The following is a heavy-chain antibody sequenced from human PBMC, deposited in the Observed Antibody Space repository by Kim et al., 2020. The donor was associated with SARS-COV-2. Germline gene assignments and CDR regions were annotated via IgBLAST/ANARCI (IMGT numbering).Heavy chain of an antibody. CDR3: ARDRVIGRGYKYYYYGMDV. CDR1: GGTFSSYA. CDR2: IIPIFGTA. Sequence: SVKVSCKASGGTFSSYAISWVRQAPGQGLEWMGGIIPIFGTANYAQKFQGRVTITADESTSTAYMELSSLRSEDTAVYYCARDRVIGRGYKYYYYGMDVWGQGTTVTVSS. J-gene: IGHJ6*02. V-gene: IGHV1-69*13. D-gene: IGHD5-18*01.